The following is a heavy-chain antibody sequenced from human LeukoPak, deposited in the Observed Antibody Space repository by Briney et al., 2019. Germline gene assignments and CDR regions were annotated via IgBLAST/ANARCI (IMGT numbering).Heavy chain of an antibody. V-gene: IGHV4-4*07. D-gene: IGHD3-10*01. CDR3: ARESLDGSGSIWFDP. CDR2: IYTSGST. CDR1: GYSISSSYY. Sequence: SETLSLTCTVSGYSISSSYYWSWIRQPAGKGLEWIGRIYTSGSTNYNPSLKSRVTMSVDTSKNQFSLKLSSVTAADTAVYYCARESLDGSGSIWFDPWGQGTLVTVSS. J-gene: IGHJ5*02.